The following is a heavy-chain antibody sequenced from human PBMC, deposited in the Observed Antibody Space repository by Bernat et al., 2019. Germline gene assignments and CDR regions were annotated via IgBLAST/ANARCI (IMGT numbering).Heavy chain of an antibody. CDR3: AQETPPNYFNS. J-gene: IGHJ4*02. CDR2: ISKDGSKE. Sequence: QVQLVESGGGVVQPGRSLRLPCAASGFTLSSHVMHWVRQAPGKGLEWVAAISKDGSKEYYADSVKGRFTISRDHSQNTIDLHNNCLRAEDTTVYYCAQETPPNYFNSWGQGALVTVSS. CDR1: GFTLSSHV. D-gene: IGHD2-15*01. V-gene: IGHV3-30*01.